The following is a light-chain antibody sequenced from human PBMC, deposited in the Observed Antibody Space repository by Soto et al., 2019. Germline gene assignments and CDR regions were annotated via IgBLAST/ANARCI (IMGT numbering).Light chain of an antibody. CDR2: KAS. CDR3: QQYNSYPGT. V-gene: IGKV1-5*03. CDR1: QSISSW. Sequence: DIQMTQSPSTLSASVGDRVTITCRASQSISSWLAWYQQTPGKAPKLLIYKASSLESGVPSRFSGSGSGTEFTLTISSLQPDDFATYYCQQYNSYPGTFGQGTKLEIK. J-gene: IGKJ2*02.